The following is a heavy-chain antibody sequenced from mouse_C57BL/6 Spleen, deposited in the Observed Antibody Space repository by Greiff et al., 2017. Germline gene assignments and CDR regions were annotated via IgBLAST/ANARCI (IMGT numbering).Heavy chain of an antibody. CDR1: GYSFTGYY. CDR2: INPSTGGT. Sequence: VQLQQSGPELVTPGASVKISCKASGYSFTGYYMNWVKQSPEKSLEWIGEINPSTGGTTYNQMFKAKATLTVDKSSSTAYMQLKSLTSEDSAVYYCARSAVVAGNYFDYWGQGTTLTVSS. V-gene: IGHV1-42*01. D-gene: IGHD1-1*01. CDR3: ARSAVVAGNYFDY. J-gene: IGHJ2*01.